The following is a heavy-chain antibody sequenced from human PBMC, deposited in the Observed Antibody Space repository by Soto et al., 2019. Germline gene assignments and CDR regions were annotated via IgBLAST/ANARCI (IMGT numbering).Heavy chain of an antibody. D-gene: IGHD3-16*01. Sequence: SAVNVSCNASGYTFTCYDINWLRQATGQGLEWMGWMNPNSGNTGYAQKFQGRVTITMETSATTAYMDLGSLRSEETAVYYCAAIAGWGNWFDLWGQGTLVTATS. CDR3: AAIAGWGNWFDL. CDR1: GYTFTCYD. CDR2: MNPNSGNT. J-gene: IGHJ5*02. V-gene: IGHV1-8*01.